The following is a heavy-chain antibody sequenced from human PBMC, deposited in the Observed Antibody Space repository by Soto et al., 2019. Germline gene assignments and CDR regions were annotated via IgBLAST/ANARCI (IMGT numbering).Heavy chain of an antibody. J-gene: IGHJ4*02. CDR3: AKVVVASIPFFDY. Sequence: AGGSLRLSCAASGFTFSSYAMSWVRQAPGKGLEWVSAISGSGGSTYYADSVKGRFTISRDNSKNTLFLQMNSLRADDTAVYYCAKVVVASIPFFDYWGQGTQVTVSS. CDR1: GFTFSSYA. V-gene: IGHV3-23*01. D-gene: IGHD2-15*01. CDR2: ISGSGGST.